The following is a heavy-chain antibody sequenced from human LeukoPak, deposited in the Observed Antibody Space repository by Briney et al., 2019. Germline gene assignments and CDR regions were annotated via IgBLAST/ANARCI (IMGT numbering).Heavy chain of an antibody. CDR1: GGSISSYY. J-gene: IGHJ5*02. CDR3: ARIYYSNRGTWFDP. Sequence: PSETLDVTCTVSGGSISSYYWSWIRQPAGKGLEWIGRIYTSGSTNYSPDLQSRVTMSVDTSKNQFSLKLSSVTAADTAVYYCARIYYSNRGTWFDPWGQGTLVSVSS. D-gene: IGHD4-11*01. CDR2: IYTSGST. V-gene: IGHV4-4*07.